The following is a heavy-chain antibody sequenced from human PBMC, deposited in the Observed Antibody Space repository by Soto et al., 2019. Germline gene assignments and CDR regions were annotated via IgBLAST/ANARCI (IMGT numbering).Heavy chain of an antibody. D-gene: IGHD3-10*01. CDR1: GGSFSGYI. CDR2: INHSGSA. CDR3: ARGLSTGSPYSGGWYYFDS. J-gene: IGHJ4*02. Sequence: QVQIHQWGAGVLKPSETLSLTCAVSGGSFSGYIWTWIRQTPGKGLQWIGQINHSGSAVYNPSLKTRVXXXIXXNNQSSREMSSVTAADTAVYYCARGLSTGSPYSGGWYYFDSWGQGATVTVS. V-gene: IGHV4-34*01.